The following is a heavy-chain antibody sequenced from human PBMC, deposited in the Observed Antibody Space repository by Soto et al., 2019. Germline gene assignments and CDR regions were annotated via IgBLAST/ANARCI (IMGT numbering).Heavy chain of an antibody. J-gene: IGHJ4*02. CDR3: ARDSAAGHFDY. Sequence: PSETLSLTCTVSGGSISSYYWSWIRQPPGKGLEWIGYIYYSGSTNYNPPLKSRVTISVDTSKNQFSLKLSSVTAADTAVYYCARDSAAGHFDYWGQGTLVTVSS. CDR2: IYYSGST. CDR1: GGSISSYY. D-gene: IGHD6-13*01. V-gene: IGHV4-59*01.